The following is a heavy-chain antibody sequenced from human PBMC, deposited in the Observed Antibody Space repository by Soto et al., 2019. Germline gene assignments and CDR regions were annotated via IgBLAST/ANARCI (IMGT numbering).Heavy chain of an antibody. Sequence: GSLRLSCAASGFAFSGSAMHWVRQASGKGLEWVGRIRSKANSYATAYAASVKGRFTISRDDSKNTAYLQMNSLKTEDTAVYYCTRQGIDGSYAYWGQGTLVTVSS. J-gene: IGHJ4*02. CDR1: GFAFSGSA. CDR3: TRQGIDGSYAY. CDR2: IRSKANSYAT. D-gene: IGHD1-26*01. V-gene: IGHV3-73*01.